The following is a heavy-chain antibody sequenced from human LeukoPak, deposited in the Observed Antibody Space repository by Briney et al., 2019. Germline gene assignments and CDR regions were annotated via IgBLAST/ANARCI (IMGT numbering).Heavy chain of an antibody. CDR1: AGSVSSSDYY. CDR2: VFNSGST. V-gene: IGHV4-39*01. CDR3: ARHDWGSFYSFDT. D-gene: IGHD3-16*01. Sequence: SETLSLTCSVSAGSVSSSDYYWDWIRPPPGKGRVCIGTVFNSGSTSYNPSLQNVPTISVDTSNNPVSRKLTSVTAAETAIYYCARHDWGSFYSFDTWDQGTLVTVSS. J-gene: IGHJ5*02.